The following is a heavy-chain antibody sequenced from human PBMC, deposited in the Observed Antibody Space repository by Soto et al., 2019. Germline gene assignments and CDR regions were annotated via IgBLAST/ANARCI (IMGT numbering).Heavy chain of an antibody. Sequence: ASVKVSCKASGYTFTGYYMPWVRQVPGQGREWMGWISPNRGGTNYAQKFRVRVTMTMDTSISTAYMELSRLRSDDTAVYYCARGRHSDCSGGSCYGLGRPLDAFDIWGQGTMVTVSS. CDR1: GYTFTGYY. J-gene: IGHJ3*02. V-gene: IGHV1-2*02. CDR3: ARGRHSDCSGGSCYGLGRPLDAFDI. D-gene: IGHD2-15*01. CDR2: ISPNRGGT.